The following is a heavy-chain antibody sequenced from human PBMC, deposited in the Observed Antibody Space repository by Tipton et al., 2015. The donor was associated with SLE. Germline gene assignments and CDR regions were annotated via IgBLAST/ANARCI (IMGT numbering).Heavy chain of an antibody. D-gene: IGHD4-17*01. CDR2: IYPSGST. CDR3: ARRGTTLTTRWFDP. J-gene: IGHJ5*02. Sequence: TLSLTCTVSGGSVRSGNYYWTWIRQPAGRGPEWIGRIYPSGSTNYNPALESRITISLDMSRNQLSLKLTSVTAADTAVYYCARRGTTLTTRWFDPWGQGTLVTVSS. V-gene: IGHV4-61*02. CDR1: GGSVRSGNYY.